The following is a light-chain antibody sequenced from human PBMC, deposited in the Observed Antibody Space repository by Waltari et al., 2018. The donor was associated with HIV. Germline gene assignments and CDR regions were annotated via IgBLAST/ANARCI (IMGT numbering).Light chain of an antibody. CDR1: QSIGSY. CDR3: QQSFITPLT. CDR2: AAS. Sequence: DLQMTQSPSSLSASIGDRVTITCRASQSIGSYLNWFQHKPGTAPKLLIYAASSLQSGVPSRFSGSGSGTDFTLTISSLQPEEFATYYCQQSFITPLTFGPGTKVDIK. V-gene: IGKV1-39*01. J-gene: IGKJ3*01.